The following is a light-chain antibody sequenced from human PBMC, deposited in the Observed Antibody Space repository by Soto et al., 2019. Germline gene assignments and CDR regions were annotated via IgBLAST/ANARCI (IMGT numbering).Light chain of an antibody. CDR1: QSINNY. CDR3: QQRFNWQVT. V-gene: IGKV3-11*01. Sequence: EIVLTQSPVTLSLSPGERATLSCRASQSINNYLAWYQQKPGQAPRLLIYDASNRATGIPARFSGSGSGTDFTLTISSLETEDFAVYYCQQRFNWQVTFGQGTRLDIK. J-gene: IGKJ5*01. CDR2: DAS.